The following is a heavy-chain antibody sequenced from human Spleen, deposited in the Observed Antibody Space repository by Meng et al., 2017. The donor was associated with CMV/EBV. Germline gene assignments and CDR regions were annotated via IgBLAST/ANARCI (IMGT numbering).Heavy chain of an antibody. CDR1: GFSFSSYP. J-gene: IGHJ6*02. V-gene: IGHV3-21*01. D-gene: IGHD6-25*01. Sequence: GESLKISCAASGFSFSSYPLNWVRQAPGKGLEWVSSISSSSSFIYYADSLKGRFTISRDNAENSLYLQMNGLRAEDTAIYYCARESSGSFVLDVWGQGTTVTVSS. CDR2: ISSSSSFI. CDR3: ARESSGSFVLDV.